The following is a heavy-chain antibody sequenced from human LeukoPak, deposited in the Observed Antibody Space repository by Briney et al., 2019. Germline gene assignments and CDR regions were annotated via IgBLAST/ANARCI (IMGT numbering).Heavy chain of an antibody. CDR2: IKQDGSEK. J-gene: IGHJ4*02. CDR1: GFTFSSYW. Sequence: QAGGSLRLSCAASGFTFSSYWMSWVRQAPGKGLEWVANIKQDGSEKYYVDSVKGRFTISRDNAKNSLYLQMNSLRAEDTAVYYCARESPDIVLMMYALYYFDYWGQGTLVTVSS. V-gene: IGHV3-7*01. D-gene: IGHD2-8*01. CDR3: ARESPDIVLMMYALYYFDY.